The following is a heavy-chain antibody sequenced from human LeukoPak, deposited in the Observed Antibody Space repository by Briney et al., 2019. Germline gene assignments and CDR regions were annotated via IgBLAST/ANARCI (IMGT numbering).Heavy chain of an antibody. CDR1: GFTFDDYA. Sequence: PGRSLRLSCAASGFTFDDYAMHWVRQAPGKGLEWVSGISWNSGSIGYADSVKGRFTISRDNAKNSLYLQMNSLRAEDTAVYYCARESSLYYWGQGTLVTVSS. CDR2: ISWNSGSI. D-gene: IGHD1-26*01. CDR3: ARESSLYY. V-gene: IGHV3-9*01. J-gene: IGHJ4*02.